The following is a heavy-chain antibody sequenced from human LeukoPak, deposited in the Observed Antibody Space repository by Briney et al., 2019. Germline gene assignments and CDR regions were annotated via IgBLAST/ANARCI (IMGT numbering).Heavy chain of an antibody. CDR2: ISNDGSNK. J-gene: IGHJ4*02. V-gene: IGHV3-30*04. D-gene: IGHD3-16*02. CDR1: GFTFSSYA. Sequence: GGSLRLSCAASGFTFSSYAMHWVRQAPGKGLECVAVISNDGSNKSYADSVKGRFTISRDNSKNTLYLQMNSLRAEDTAVYYCARKWHTGLIAYWGQGTLVSVSS. CDR3: ARKWHTGLIAY.